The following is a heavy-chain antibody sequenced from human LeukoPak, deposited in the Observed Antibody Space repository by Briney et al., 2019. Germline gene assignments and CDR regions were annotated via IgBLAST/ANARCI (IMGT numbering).Heavy chain of an antibody. J-gene: IGHJ6*02. D-gene: IGHD6-6*01. CDR1: GFTFSSYG. CDR2: ISFDGGNE. Sequence: GGSLRLSCAASGFTFSSYGMHWVRQAPGKGLEWVALISFDGGNEYHADSVKGRFTISRDNSKNTLYLQMNSVRAEDTAVYYCAKDRGTSSSAYGMDVWGQGTTVTVSS. CDR3: AKDRGTSSSAYGMDV. V-gene: IGHV3-30*18.